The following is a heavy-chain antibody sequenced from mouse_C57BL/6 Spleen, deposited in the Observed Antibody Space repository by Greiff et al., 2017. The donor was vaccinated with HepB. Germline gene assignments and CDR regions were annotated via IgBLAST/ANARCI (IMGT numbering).Heavy chain of an antibody. CDR3: ARWGNNYAMDY. CDR1: GYTFTSYW. CDR2: INPSNGGT. Sequence: QVHVKQPGTELVKPGASVKLSCKASGYTFTSYWMHWVKQRPGQGLEWIGNINPSNGGTNYNEKFKSKATLTVDKSSSTAYMQLSSLTSEDSAVYYCARWGNNYAMDYWGQGTSVTVSS. J-gene: IGHJ4*01. V-gene: IGHV1-53*01. D-gene: IGHD5-2*01.